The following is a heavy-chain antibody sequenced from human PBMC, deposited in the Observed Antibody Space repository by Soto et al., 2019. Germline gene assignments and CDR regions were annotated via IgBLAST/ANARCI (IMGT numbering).Heavy chain of an antibody. CDR2: ISYDGSNK. J-gene: IGHJ2*01. D-gene: IGHD2-21*02. Sequence: QMQLVESGGGVVQPGRSLRLSCAASGFTFSSYAMHWVRQAPGKGLEWVAVISYDGSNKYYADSVKGRFTISRDNSKNTLYLQMNSLRAGDTAVYYCARDVEVVTAIFWYFDLWGRGTLVTVSS. CDR3: ARDVEVVTAIFWYFDL. V-gene: IGHV3-30-3*01. CDR1: GFTFSSYA.